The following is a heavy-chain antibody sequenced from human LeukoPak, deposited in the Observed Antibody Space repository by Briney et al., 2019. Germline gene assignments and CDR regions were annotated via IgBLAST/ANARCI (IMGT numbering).Heavy chain of an antibody. J-gene: IGHJ4*02. CDR1: GFTFRSHW. CDR2: LYSGGYT. V-gene: IGHV3-53*01. Sequence: PGGSLRLSCAPSGFTFRSHWMSWVRQAPGKGLEWVSVLYSGGYTVYADSVKGRFTISRDNSENTLYLQMSSLRADDTAVYYCVRASSTTAAGLFDYWGQGTLLTVSS. D-gene: IGHD6-13*01. CDR3: VRASSTTAAGLFDY.